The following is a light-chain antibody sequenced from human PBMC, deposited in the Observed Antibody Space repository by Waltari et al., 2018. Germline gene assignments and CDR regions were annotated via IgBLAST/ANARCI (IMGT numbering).Light chain of an antibody. CDR1: SLSIYY. V-gene: IGLV3-19*01. J-gene: IGLJ3*02. Sequence: SSELTQDPAVSVALGQTVRITCQGDSLSIYYGRWSRQKPGQAPELVIYGKNNRPSGIPDRFSASSSGNTASLTITGAQAEDEADYYCTSRDISGDVVFGGGTKLTVL. CDR2: GKN. CDR3: TSRDISGDVV.